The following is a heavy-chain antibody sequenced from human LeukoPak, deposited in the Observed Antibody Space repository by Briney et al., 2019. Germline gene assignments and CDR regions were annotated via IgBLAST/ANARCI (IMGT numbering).Heavy chain of an antibody. J-gene: IGHJ6*04. D-gene: IGHD3-10*02. V-gene: IGHV3-48*03. CDR3: AELDITMIGGV. CDR2: ISSSGSTI. CDR1: GFTFSSYE. Sequence: GGSLRLSCAASGFTFSSYEMNWVRQAPGKGLEWVSYISSSGSTIYYADSVKGRFTISRDNAKNSLYLQMNSLRAEDTSVYYCAELDITMIGGVWGKGTTVTISS.